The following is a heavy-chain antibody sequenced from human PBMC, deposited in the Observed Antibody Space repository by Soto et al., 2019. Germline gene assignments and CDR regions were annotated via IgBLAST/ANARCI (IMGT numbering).Heavy chain of an antibody. D-gene: IGHD3-10*01. CDR3: AKEGGIGGTITMVRGAYYFDY. V-gene: IGHV3-23*01. CDR2: ISGIGGST. Sequence: EVQLLESGGGLVQPGGSLRLSCAASGFTFSSYAMSWVRQAPGKGLEWVSAISGIGGSTYYADSVKGRFTISRDNSKNTLYLQMTSRRAENTAVYYCAKEGGIGGTITMVRGAYYFDYWGQGTLVTVSS. J-gene: IGHJ4*02. CDR1: GFTFSSYA.